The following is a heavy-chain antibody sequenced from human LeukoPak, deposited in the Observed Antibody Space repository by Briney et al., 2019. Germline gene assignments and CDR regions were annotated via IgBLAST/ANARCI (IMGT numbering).Heavy chain of an antibody. V-gene: IGHV1-2*04. Sequence: GASVKVSCKASGHTFTGYYMHWVRQAPGQGLEWMGWINPNSGGTNYAQKFQGWVTMTRDTSISTAYMELSRLRSDDTAVYYCARGPGFGYDSRNFDYWGQGTLVTVSS. J-gene: IGHJ4*02. CDR1: GHTFTGYY. CDR3: ARGPGFGYDSRNFDY. CDR2: INPNSGGT. D-gene: IGHD5-12*01.